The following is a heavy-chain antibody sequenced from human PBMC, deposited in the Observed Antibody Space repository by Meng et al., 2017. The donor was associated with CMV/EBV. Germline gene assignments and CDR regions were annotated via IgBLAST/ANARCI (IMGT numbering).Heavy chain of an antibody. V-gene: IGHV2-26*01. CDR2: IFSNDEK. CDR3: ARIPTYCSSTSCYRDAFDI. Sequence: SGPTLVKPTETLTLTCTVSGFSLSNARMGVSWIRQPPGKALEWLAHIFSNDEKSYSTSLKSRLTISKDTSKSQVVLTMTNMDPVDTATYYCARIPTYCSSTSCYRDAFDIWGQGTMVT. J-gene: IGHJ3*02. CDR1: GFSLSNARMG. D-gene: IGHD2-2*01.